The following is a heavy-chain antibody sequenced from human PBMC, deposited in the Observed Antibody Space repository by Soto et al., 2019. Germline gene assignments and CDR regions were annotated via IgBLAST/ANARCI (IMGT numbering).Heavy chain of an antibody. J-gene: IGHJ4*02. CDR1: GGSISSSSYY. CDR2: IYYSGST. V-gene: IGHV4-39*02. Sequence: KPSETLSLTCTVSGGSISSSSYYWGWIRQPPGKGLEWIGSIYYSGSTYYNPSLKSRVTISVDTSKNQFSLKLSSVTAADTAVYYCAREIQLWSYGFDYWGQGTLVTVSS. CDR3: AREIQLWSYGFDY. D-gene: IGHD5-18*01.